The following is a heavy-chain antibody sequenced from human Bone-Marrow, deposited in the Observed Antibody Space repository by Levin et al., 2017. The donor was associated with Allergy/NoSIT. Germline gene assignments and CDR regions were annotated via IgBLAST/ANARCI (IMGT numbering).Heavy chain of an antibody. D-gene: IGHD2-21*01. CDR2: LYSGGDT. Sequence: GESLKISCEASEFIISLNYMSWVRQAPGKGLEWVAVLYSGGDTSYTDSVMGRFHISRDNSKNTLYLQMNSLRPDDTAVYYCAGMIVSGSASHFDYWGQGTLVTVSS. CDR3: AGMIVSGSASHFDY. J-gene: IGHJ4*02. V-gene: IGHV3-53*01. CDR1: EFIISLNY.